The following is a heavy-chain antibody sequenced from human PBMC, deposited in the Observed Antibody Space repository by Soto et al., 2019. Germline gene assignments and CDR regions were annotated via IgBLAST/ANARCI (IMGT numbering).Heavy chain of an antibody. D-gene: IGHD3-16*01. CDR1: SGSIFTTNW. J-gene: IGHJ3*01. Sequence: QVQLQESGPGLVKPSGTLSLTCAASSGSIFTTNWWSWVRQSPGRGLQWIGDIYHSGSPKYNPSPKSRVSISIDKSKDRFCPSLSSVTAADTAVYFCARKPDVATAKVGGGYVFDVWGQGTMVTVSS. CDR3: ARKPDVATAKVGGGYVFDV. CDR2: IYHSGSP. V-gene: IGHV4-4*02.